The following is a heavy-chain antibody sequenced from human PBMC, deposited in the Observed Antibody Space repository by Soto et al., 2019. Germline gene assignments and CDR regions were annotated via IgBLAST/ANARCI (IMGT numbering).Heavy chain of an antibody. V-gene: IGHV1-69*06. J-gene: IGHJ5*02. CDR2: IIPSFGTA. CDR1: GGTFSSYA. D-gene: IGHD6-25*01. Sequence: GASVKVSCKASGGTFSSYAISWVRQAPGQGLEWMGGIIPSFGTANYAQKFQGRVTITADKSTSTAYMELSSLRSEDTAVYYCARDMEQQRLQTNWFDPWGQGTLVTVSS. CDR3: ARDMEQQRLQTNWFDP.